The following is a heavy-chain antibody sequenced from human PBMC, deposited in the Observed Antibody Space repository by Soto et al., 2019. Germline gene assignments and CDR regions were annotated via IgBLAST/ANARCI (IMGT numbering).Heavy chain of an antibody. V-gene: IGHV4-31*03. CDR3: ARVQPYDYGANTGWLDP. J-gene: IGHJ5*02. CDR2: TFYSEAT. CDR1: GGSISSGGYY. Sequence: PSETLSLTCTVSGGSISSGGYYWSWIRQHPGKGLEWIGYTFYSEATYYNPSLKSRTIISVDTSKNQFSLTLTSLTAADTAVYYCARVQPYDYGANTGWLDPWGQGTLVTVSS. D-gene: IGHD4-17*01.